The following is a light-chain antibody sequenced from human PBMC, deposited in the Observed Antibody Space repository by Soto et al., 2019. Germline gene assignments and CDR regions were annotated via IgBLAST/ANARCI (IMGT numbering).Light chain of an antibody. CDR1: QSIGTN. CDR2: ATS. CDR3: QQYGSSGT. J-gene: IGKJ1*01. V-gene: IGKV3-20*01. Sequence: IVMTQSPATLSVSPGEPATLSCRASQSIGTNLAWYQQKPGQPPRLLIYATSTRVTGVPVRFSGGGSGTDFTLTISRLEPEDFAVYYCQQYGSSGTFGQGTKVDIK.